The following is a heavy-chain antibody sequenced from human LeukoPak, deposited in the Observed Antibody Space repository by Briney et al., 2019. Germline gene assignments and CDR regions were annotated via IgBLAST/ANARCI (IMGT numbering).Heavy chain of an antibody. V-gene: IGHV1-24*01. CDR2: FDPEDGET. Sequence: ASVKVSCKVSGYILTELSMHWVRQAPGKGLEWMGGFDPEDGETIYAQKFQGRVTMTEDTSTDTAYMELSSLRSEDTAVYYCATYFDSSGYHGYYYYMDVWGKGTTVTVSS. CDR1: GYILTELS. CDR3: ATYFDSSGYHGYYYYMDV. J-gene: IGHJ6*03. D-gene: IGHD3-22*01.